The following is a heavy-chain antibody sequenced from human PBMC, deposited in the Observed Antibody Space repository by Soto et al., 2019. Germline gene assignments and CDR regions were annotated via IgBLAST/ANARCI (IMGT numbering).Heavy chain of an antibody. Sequence: QVQLVQSGAEVKKPGSSVKVSCKASGDAFTNYIFDWVRQAPGQGLEWMGGIIPMFGTPKYAQTFQDRVTMSAAVSTGTAYLELTSLRFDDTAVYYCARGRDQPPVGLYFDSWGEGTRVTVSS. CDR3: ARGRDQPPVGLYFDS. D-gene: IGHD1-26*01. CDR1: GDAFTNYI. V-gene: IGHV1-69*01. J-gene: IGHJ4*02. CDR2: IIPMFGTP.